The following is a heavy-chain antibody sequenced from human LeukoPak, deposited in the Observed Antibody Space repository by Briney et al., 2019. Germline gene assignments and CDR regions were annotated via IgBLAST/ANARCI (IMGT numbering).Heavy chain of an antibody. V-gene: IGHV3-23*01. Sequence: GGSLRLSCAASGFTFSSYAMSWVRQAPGKGLEWVSAISGSGGSTYYADSVKSRFTISRDNSKNTLYLQMNSLRAEDTAVYYCAKARTPAVFEYFQHWGQGTLVTVSS. CDR2: ISGSGGST. J-gene: IGHJ1*01. D-gene: IGHD1-14*01. CDR3: AKARTPAVFEYFQH. CDR1: GFTFSSYA.